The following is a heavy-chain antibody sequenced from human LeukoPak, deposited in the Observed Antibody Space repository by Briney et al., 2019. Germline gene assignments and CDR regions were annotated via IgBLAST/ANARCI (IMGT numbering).Heavy chain of an antibody. CDR3: ARAPYYYGSGSYLGFDY. CDR1: GGSISSYY. J-gene: IGHJ4*02. CDR2: IYYSGST. Sequence: PSETLSLTCTVSGGSISSYYWSWIRQPPGKGLEWIGYIYYSGSTNYNPSLKSRVTISVDTSKNQFSLKLSSVTAADTAVYYCARAPYYYGSGSYLGFDYWGQRTLVTVSS. D-gene: IGHD3-10*01. V-gene: IGHV4-59*01.